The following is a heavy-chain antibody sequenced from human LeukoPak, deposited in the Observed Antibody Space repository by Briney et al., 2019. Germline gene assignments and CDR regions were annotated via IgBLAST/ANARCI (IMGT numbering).Heavy chain of an antibody. D-gene: IGHD2-2*01. Sequence: PGGSLRLSCAASGFTFSNAWMSWVRQAPGKGLEWVGRIKSKTDGGTTDYAAPVKGRFTISRDDSKNTLYLQMNSLKTEDTAVYYCTTVLIVVVPAAHDYWGQGTLVTVSS. CDR1: GFTFSNAW. V-gene: IGHV3-15*01. J-gene: IGHJ4*02. CDR2: IKSKTDGGTT. CDR3: TTVLIVVVPAAHDY.